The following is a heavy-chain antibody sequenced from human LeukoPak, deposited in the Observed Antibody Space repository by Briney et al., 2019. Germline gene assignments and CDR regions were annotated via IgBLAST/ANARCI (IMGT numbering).Heavy chain of an antibody. CDR3: ARELGGVTDY. CDR1: RFTFRNYW. CDR2: IEQEGSEK. Sequence: PGGSLRLSCAASRFTFRNYWMSWVRQAPGKGLEFVANIEQEGSEKYYLDSVKGRFTISRDNAKNSLYLQMNSLRAEDTAVYYCARELGGVTDYWGQGTLVTVSS. V-gene: IGHV3-7*01. J-gene: IGHJ4*02. D-gene: IGHD3-16*01.